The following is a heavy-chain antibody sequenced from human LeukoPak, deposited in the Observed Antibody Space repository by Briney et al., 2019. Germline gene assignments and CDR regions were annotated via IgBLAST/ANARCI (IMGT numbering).Heavy chain of an antibody. Sequence: GGSLRLSCAASGFRFSSYGMHWVRQAPGKGLECVAFISYDGSNKYYADSVKGRFTISRDNAKNTLYLQMNSLRAEDTAVYYCARRSAAKDAFDIWGQGTKVTVSS. D-gene: IGHD6-25*01. V-gene: IGHV3-30*03. CDR2: ISYDGSNK. CDR1: GFRFSSYG. J-gene: IGHJ3*02. CDR3: ARRSAAKDAFDI.